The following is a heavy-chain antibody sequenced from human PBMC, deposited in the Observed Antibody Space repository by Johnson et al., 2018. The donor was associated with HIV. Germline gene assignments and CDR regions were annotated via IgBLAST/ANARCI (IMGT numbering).Heavy chain of an antibody. D-gene: IGHD4-17*01. CDR2: ISYDGSNK. CDR3: AKGADYADYEGAFDI. J-gene: IGHJ3*02. Sequence: QVQLVESGGGVVQPERSLRLSCSASAFTFSRHAMHWVRQAPGKGPEWVACISYDGSNKYYADSVKGRFTISRDNSKNTLYLQMNSLRVEDTAVYYCAKGADYADYEGAFDIWGQGTMVTVSS. CDR1: AFTFSRHA. V-gene: IGHV3-30*14.